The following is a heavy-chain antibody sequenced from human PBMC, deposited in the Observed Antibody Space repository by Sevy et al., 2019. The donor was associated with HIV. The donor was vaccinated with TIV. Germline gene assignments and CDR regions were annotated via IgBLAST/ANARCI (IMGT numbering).Heavy chain of an antibody. D-gene: IGHD2-15*01. CDR1: GFPFINYA. V-gene: IGHV3-23*01. CDR3: AKDMAIVVGDAFDF. J-gene: IGHJ3*01. Sequence: GGSLRLSCAASGFPFINYAMSWVRQAPGKGLEWVSAIGGSGGSSFYADSVKGSFTISRDNSKNTLYLQLNSLRADDTAVYYCAKDMAIVVGDAFDFWGQGTLVTVSS. CDR2: IGGSGGSS.